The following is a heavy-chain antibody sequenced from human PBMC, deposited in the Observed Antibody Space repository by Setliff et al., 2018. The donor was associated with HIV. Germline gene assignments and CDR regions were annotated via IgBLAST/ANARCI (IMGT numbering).Heavy chain of an antibody. J-gene: IGHJ6*03. V-gene: IGHV1-58*02. Sequence: SVKVSCKASGFTFTTSAMQWVRQARGQRLEWIGWIVVGSGNTNYAQKFQERVTITRDMSTSTAYMELSSLRSEDTAVYYCAAGPDYYYYYMDVWGKGATVTVSS. CDR1: GFTFTTSA. CDR2: IVVGSGNT. CDR3: AAGPDYYYYYMDV.